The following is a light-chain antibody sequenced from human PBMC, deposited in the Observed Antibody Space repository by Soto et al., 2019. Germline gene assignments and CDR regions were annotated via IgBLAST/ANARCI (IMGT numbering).Light chain of an antibody. CDR2: WAS. J-gene: IGKJ1*01. V-gene: IGKV4-1*01. CDR3: QQYYTPQWT. Sequence: DIVMTQSPDSLTVSLGERATINCKSSQSVLFNSNSKNYLAWYQQKPGQPPKLLIYWASTRESGVPDRFSGSGSGTDFTLTISSLQAEDGAVYYCQQYYTPQWTFGQGTKVEV. CDR1: QSVLFNSNSKNY.